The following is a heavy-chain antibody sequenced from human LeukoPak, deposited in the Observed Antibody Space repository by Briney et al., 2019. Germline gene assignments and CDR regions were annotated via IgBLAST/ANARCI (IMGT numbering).Heavy chain of an antibody. D-gene: IGHD2-21*02. Sequence: GGSLRPSCAASGFTFSSYGMHWVRQAPGKGLEWVSGTNWDGGRTGYADSVKGRFTISRDNAKNSLYLQMNSLRVEDTAMYYCARDGLRRPPTPYCGGDCPLDYWGQGTLVSVSS. CDR2: TNWDGGRT. J-gene: IGHJ4*02. CDR3: ARDGLRRPPTPYCGGDCPLDY. V-gene: IGHV3-20*04. CDR1: GFTFSSYG.